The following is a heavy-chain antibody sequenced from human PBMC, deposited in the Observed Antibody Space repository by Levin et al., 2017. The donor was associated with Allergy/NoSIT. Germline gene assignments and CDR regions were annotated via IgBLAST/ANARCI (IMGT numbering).Heavy chain of an antibody. CDR1: GFTFDDYA. CDR2: ISWNSGSI. Sequence: GGSLRLSCAASGFTFDDYAMHWVRQAPGKGLEWVSGISWNSGSIGYADSVKGRFTISRDNAKNSLYLQMNSLRAEDTALYYCAKVLCSGGSCYFDYWGQGTLVTVSS. V-gene: IGHV3-9*01. CDR3: AKVLCSGGSCYFDY. J-gene: IGHJ4*02. D-gene: IGHD2-15*01.